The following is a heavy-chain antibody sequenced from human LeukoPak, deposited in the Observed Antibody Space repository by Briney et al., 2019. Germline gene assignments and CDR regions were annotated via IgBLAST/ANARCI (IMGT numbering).Heavy chain of an antibody. J-gene: IGHJ3*02. CDR2: IYYSGST. CDR3: ARYSTTGDAFDI. CDR1: GGSISSSDYH. V-gene: IGHV4-39*01. Sequence: SETLSLTCTVSGGSISSSDYHWGCIRQPPGKGLEWIGTIYYSGSTYYNPPLKSRVTMSVDTSKNQFSLKLSSVTAADTAVYYCARYSTTGDAFDIWGQGTMVTVSS. D-gene: IGHD4-11*01.